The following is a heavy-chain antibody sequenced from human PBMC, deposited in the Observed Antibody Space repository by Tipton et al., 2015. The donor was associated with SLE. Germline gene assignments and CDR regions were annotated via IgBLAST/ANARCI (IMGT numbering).Heavy chain of an antibody. CDR2: IKSKTDGGTT. CDR1: GFTFSNAW. V-gene: IGHV3-15*01. D-gene: IGHD6-13*01. Sequence: SLRLSCAASGFTFSNAWMSWVRQAPGKGLEWVGRIKSKTDGGTTDYAAPVKGRFTISRDDSKNTLYLQMNSLKTGDTAVYYCTPRIAAAGLFDYWGQGTLVTVSS. CDR3: TPRIAAAGLFDY. J-gene: IGHJ4*02.